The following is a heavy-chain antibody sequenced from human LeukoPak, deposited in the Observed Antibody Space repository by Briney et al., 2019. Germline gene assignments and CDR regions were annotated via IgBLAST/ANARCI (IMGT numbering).Heavy chain of an antibody. CDR3: ARAPCSTSCYNLDY. D-gene: IGHD2-2*01. J-gene: IGHJ4*02. Sequence: GGSLRLSCSASGFTFNSYSMHWVRQAPRKGLEWVAVIWYDGSNTYYADSVKGEFTISRDNSKNTLYVQMNSLRAEDTAVYYCARAPCSTSCYNLDYWGQGTLVTVSS. V-gene: IGHV3-33*01. CDR1: GFTFNSYS. CDR2: IWYDGSNT.